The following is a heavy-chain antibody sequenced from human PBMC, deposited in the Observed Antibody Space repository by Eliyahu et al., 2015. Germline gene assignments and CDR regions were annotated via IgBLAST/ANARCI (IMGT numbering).Heavy chain of an antibody. V-gene: IGHV3-43*01. CDR1: GFXFDXYX. D-gene: IGHD6-19*01. CDR2: ISWDGGST. CDR3: AKDNKLRSSSGWQAPFDY. Sequence: EVQLVESXGVVVQPGGSLRLSCAASGFXFDXYXXHWVRQAPGKGLEWVSLISWDGGSTYYADSVKGRFTISRDNSKNSLYLQMNSLRTEDTALYYCAKDNKLRSSSGWQAPFDYWGQGTLVTVSS. J-gene: IGHJ4*02.